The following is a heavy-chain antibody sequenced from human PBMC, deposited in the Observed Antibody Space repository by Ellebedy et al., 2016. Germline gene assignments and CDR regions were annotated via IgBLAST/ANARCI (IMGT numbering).Heavy chain of an antibody. D-gene: IGHD3-10*01. J-gene: IGHJ2*01. V-gene: IGHV3-9*01. CDR2: ISWNSGSI. Sequence: GGSLRLSXAASGFTFDDYAMHWVRQAPGKGLEWVSGISWNSGSIGYADSVKGRFTISRDNAKNSLYLQMNSLRAEDTALYYCAKVWPFGELLGYFDLWGRGTLVTVSS. CDR1: GFTFDDYA. CDR3: AKVWPFGELLGYFDL.